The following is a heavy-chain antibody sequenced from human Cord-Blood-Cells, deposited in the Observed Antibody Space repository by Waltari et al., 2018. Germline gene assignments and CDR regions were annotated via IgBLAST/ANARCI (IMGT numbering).Heavy chain of an antibody. CDR1: GFTFSSYP. J-gene: IGHJ4*02. CDR3: AREAPGTLFDY. D-gene: IGHD1-26*01. Sequence: QVQLVESGGGVVQPGRSLRLSCAASGFTFSSYPMHWVRQAPGKGLEGVAVISYDGSNKYYADSVKGRFTISRDNSKNTLYLQMNSLRAEDTAVYYCAREAPGTLFDYWGQGTLVTVSS. V-gene: IGHV3-30*04. CDR2: ISYDGSNK.